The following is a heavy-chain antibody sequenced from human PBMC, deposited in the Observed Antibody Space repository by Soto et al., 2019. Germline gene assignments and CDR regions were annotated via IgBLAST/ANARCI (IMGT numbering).Heavy chain of an antibody. Sequence: SVKVSCKASAGTFSSYAISWVRQAPGQGLEWMGGIIPIFDTANYAQKFEGRVTITADESTSTAYMELSGLRSEDTAVYYCARAPRGGIANNNNWFDLWGQGTLVTISS. CDR1: AGTFSSYA. D-gene: IGHD6-13*01. CDR2: IIPIFDTA. CDR3: ARAPRGGIANNNNWFDL. V-gene: IGHV1-69*13. J-gene: IGHJ5*02.